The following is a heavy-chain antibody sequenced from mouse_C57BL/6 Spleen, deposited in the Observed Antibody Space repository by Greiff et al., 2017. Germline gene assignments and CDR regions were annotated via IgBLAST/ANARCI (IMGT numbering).Heavy chain of an antibody. CDR1: GYSITSGYY. CDR2: ISYDGSN. J-gene: IGHJ2*01. V-gene: IGHV3-6*01. CDR3: AREKGYFDD. Sequence: ESGPGLVKPSQSLSLTCSVTGYSITSGYYWNWIRQFPGNKLEWMGYISYDGSNNYNPSLKNRISITRDTSKNQFFLKLNSVTTEDTATYYCAREKGYFDDWGQGTTLTVSS.